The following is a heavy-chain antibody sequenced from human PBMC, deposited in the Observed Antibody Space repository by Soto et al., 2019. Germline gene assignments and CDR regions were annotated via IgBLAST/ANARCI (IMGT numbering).Heavy chain of an antibody. J-gene: IGHJ4*02. Sequence: SETLSLTCTVSGGSINTFYWSWVRQPAGKGLEWIGRILSSGSTSFNPSLESRVPMSVDTSKNHFSLNLSSVTAADMAVYYCAREGSYSAYNFAHGVQLWSFDFWGQGALVTVSS. CDR1: GGSINTFY. D-gene: IGHD5-12*01. CDR3: AREGSYSAYNFAHGVQLWSFDF. V-gene: IGHV4-4*07. CDR2: ILSSGST.